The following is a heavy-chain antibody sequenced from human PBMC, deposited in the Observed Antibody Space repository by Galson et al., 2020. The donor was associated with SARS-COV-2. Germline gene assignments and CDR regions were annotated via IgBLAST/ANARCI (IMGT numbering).Heavy chain of an antibody. D-gene: IGHD6-13*01. CDR2: IYHSGST. J-gene: IGHJ3*02. CDR3: ARLYSSSWFDI. CDR1: GYSISSGYY. Sequence: SETLSLTCAVSGYSISSGYYWGWIRQPPGKGLEWIGSIYHSGSTYYHPSLKSRVTISVDTSKNQFSLKLSSVTAADTAVYYCARLYSSSWFDIWGQGTMVTVSS. V-gene: IGHV4-38-2*01.